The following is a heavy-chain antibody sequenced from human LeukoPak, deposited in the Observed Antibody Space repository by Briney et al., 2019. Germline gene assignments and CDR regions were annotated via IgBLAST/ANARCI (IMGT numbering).Heavy chain of an antibody. CDR1: GFTFSSYE. D-gene: IGHD2-21*01. J-gene: IGHJ4*02. Sequence: SGGSLRLSCAASGFTFSSYEMNWVRQAPGKGLEWVSYISNSGSTIYHADSVKGRFTISRDNAKNSLYLQMNSLRAEDTAVYYCARDCGGGTHDYWGQGTLVTVSS. CDR3: ARDCGGGTHDY. V-gene: IGHV3-48*03. CDR2: ISNSGSTI.